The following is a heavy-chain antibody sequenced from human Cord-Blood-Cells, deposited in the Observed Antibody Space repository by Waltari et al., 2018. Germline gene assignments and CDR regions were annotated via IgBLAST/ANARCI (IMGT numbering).Heavy chain of an antibody. Sequence: QVQLVQSGAEVKKPGASVKVSCKVSGYTLTELSMHWVRQAPGKGLEWMGGFDHEDGEKIYEQKCQGRVTRTEETSTDTAYMELSSLRSEDTAVYYCATGLRKNVRFLSGWGGMVHDYWGQGTLVTVSS. J-gene: IGHJ4*02. V-gene: IGHV1-24*01. D-gene: IGHD3-3*01. CDR3: ATGLRKNVRFLSGWGGMVHDY. CDR1: GYTLTELS. CDR2: FDHEDGEK.